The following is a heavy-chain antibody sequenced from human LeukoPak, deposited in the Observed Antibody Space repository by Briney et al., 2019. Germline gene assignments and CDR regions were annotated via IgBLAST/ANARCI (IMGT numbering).Heavy chain of an antibody. CDR1: GGSFSGYY. J-gene: IGHJ5*02. V-gene: IGHV4-34*01. CDR2: INHSGST. D-gene: IGHD2-2*01. CDR3: ARYCSSTSCHWFDP. Sequence: SETLSLTCAVYGGSFSGYYWSWIRQPPGKWLEWIGEINHSGSTNYNPSLKSRVTISVDTSKNQFSLKLSSVTAADTAVYYCARYCSSTSCHWFDPWGQGTLVTVSS.